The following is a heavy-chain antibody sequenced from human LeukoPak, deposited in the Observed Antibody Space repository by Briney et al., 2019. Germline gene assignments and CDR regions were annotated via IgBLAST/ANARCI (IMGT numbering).Heavy chain of an antibody. V-gene: IGHV3-30-3*01. Sequence: GRSLRLSCAASGFTFSSYAMHWVRQAPGKGLEWGAVISYDGSNKYYADSVKGRFTISRDNSKNTLYLQMNSLRAEDMAVYYCARIYCSSTSCPWDYWGQGTLVTVSS. CDR1: GFTFSSYA. J-gene: IGHJ4*02. CDR3: ARIYCSSTSCPWDY. CDR2: ISYDGSNK. D-gene: IGHD2-2*01.